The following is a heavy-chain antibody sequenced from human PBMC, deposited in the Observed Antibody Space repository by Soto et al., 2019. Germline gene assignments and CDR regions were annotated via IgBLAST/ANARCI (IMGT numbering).Heavy chain of an antibody. CDR2: IIPIFAKP. CDR1: GDTFSSYS. D-gene: IGHD1-7*01. J-gene: IGHJ3*02. CDR3: ARGPGIWNSVDI. Sequence: QVQLIQSGAELKRPGSSVQVSCKASGDTFSSYSITWLRQAPGQRLEWMGGIIPIFAKPTYAQKFQGRVAITADDSTITVYMELTSLTSEDTAVYYCARGPGIWNSVDIRGQGTPLSVSS. V-gene: IGHV1-69*01.